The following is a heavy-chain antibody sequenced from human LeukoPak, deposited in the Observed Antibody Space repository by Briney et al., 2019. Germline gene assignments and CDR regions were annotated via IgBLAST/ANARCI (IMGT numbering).Heavy chain of an antibody. CDR3: ARSRAFNSGAFDP. V-gene: IGHV4-61*01. CDR2: IYNGVNT. Sequence: PSETLSLTCTVSGASVSSASYWSWIRQPPGKGVEWIAHIYNGVNTNYNPSLKSRVTISVDTSKNQFSLRLNSVSAADTAVYYCARSRAFNSGAFDPWGQGSLVTVSS. CDR1: GASVSSASY. D-gene: IGHD1-26*01. J-gene: IGHJ5*02.